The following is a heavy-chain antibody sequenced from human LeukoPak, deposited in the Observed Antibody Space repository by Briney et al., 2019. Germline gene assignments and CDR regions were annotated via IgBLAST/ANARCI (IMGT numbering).Heavy chain of an antibody. J-gene: IGHJ2*01. Sequence: GGSLRLSCAASGFIFSDYYMSWIRQAPGKGLEWVSYISSSGSTIYYADSVKGRFTISRDNAKNSLYLQMNSLRAEDTAVYYCASGRYCSSTSCYWYFDLWGRGTLVTVSS. V-gene: IGHV3-11*04. CDR1: GFIFSDYY. CDR2: ISSSGSTI. D-gene: IGHD2-2*01. CDR3: ASGRYCSSTSCYWYFDL.